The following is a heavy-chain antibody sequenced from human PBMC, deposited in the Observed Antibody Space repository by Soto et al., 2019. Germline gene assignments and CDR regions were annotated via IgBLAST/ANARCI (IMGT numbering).Heavy chain of an antibody. D-gene: IGHD2-15*01. CDR3: ARGRYCSGGSCHGWFDP. CDR2: IWYDGSNK. V-gene: IGHV3-33*01. CDR1: GFTFSSYG. Sequence: GGSLRLSCAASGFTFSSYGMHWVRQAPGKGLEWVAVIWYDGSNKYYADSVKGRFTISRDNSKNTLCLQMNSLRAEDTAVYYCARGRYCSGGSCHGWFDPWGQGTLVTVSS. J-gene: IGHJ5*02.